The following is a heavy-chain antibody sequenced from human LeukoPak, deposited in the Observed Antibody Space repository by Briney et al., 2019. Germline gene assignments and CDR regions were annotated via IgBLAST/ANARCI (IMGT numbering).Heavy chain of an antibody. J-gene: IGHJ4*02. CDR3: ARREAEWSHPDY. CDR1: GGSISSSSYY. D-gene: IGHD3-3*01. V-gene: IGHV4-39*01. CDR2: IYYSGST. Sequence: SETLSLTCSLSGGSISSSSYYWGWIRQPPGRGLEWIGSIYYSGSTYYNASLKSRVTISVDTSKNQFSLKLSSVTVADTAVYYCARREAEWSHPDYWGQGTLVTVSS.